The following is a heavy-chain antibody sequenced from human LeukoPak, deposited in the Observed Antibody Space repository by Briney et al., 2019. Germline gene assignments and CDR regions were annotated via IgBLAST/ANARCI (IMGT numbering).Heavy chain of an antibody. Sequence: PSETLSLTCTVSGGSISSYYWSWIRQPPGKGLEWIGYIYYSGSTNYNPSLKSRVTISVDTSKNQFSLKLSSVTAADTAVYYCARDRTTVTTDDAFDIWGQGTMVTVSS. CDR1: GGSISSYY. CDR2: IYYSGST. D-gene: IGHD4-17*01. CDR3: ARDRTTVTTDDAFDI. J-gene: IGHJ3*02. V-gene: IGHV4-59*01.